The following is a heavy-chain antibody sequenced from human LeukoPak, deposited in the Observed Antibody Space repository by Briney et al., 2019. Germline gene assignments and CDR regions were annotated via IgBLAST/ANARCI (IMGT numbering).Heavy chain of an antibody. V-gene: IGHV3-23*01. CDR3: AKVPDDYGDYVGSEAFDI. J-gene: IGHJ3*02. CDR1: GFTFSNYA. Sequence: GGSLRLSCAASGFTFSNYAMTWVRQAPGKGLEWVSVISGSGGSTYSADSVKGRFTISRDNSKNTLYLQMNSLRAEDTAVYYCAKVPDDYGDYVGSEAFDIWGQGTMVTVSS. CDR2: ISGSGGST. D-gene: IGHD4-17*01.